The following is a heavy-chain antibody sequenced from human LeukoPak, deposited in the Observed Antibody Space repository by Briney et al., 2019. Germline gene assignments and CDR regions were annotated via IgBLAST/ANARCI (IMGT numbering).Heavy chain of an antibody. CDR1: GFSFGSYN. D-gene: IGHD2-8*02. CDR3: ARDGNRWGIHAF. J-gene: IGHJ4*02. V-gene: IGHV3-48*01. CDR2: ISSRSTTM. Sequence: GGSLRLSCTASGFSFGSYNMDWVRQAPGQGPEWVSYISSRSTTMYYADSVKGRFTVSRDNAKDSLYLQMNSLRAEDTAIYYCARDGNRWGIHAFWGRGTLVTVSS.